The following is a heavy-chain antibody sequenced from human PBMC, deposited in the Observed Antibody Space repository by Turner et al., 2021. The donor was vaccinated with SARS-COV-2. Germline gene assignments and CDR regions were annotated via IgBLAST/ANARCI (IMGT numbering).Heavy chain of an antibody. D-gene: IGHD6-13*01. CDR1: GGTISSSSYY. CDR3: ARHWEVAAAAYLARFDP. CDR2: IYYSGST. J-gene: IGHJ5*02. V-gene: IGHV4-39*01. Sequence: QLQLQESGPGLVKPSETLSLTCTVPGGTISSSSYYWGWIRQPPGKGLEWSGGIYYSGSTYYNPSLKSRVTISVDTSKNQFSLKLTSVTAADTAVYFCARHWEVAAAAYLARFDPWGQGTLVTVSS.